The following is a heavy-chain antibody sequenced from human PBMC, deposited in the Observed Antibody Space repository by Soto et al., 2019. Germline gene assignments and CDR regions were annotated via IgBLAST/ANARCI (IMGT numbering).Heavy chain of an antibody. J-gene: IGHJ4*02. D-gene: IGHD2-15*01. CDR2: INHSGST. CDR1: GGSFSGYY. CDR3: ARGWSRRVRDFDY. Sequence: PSETLSLTCAVYGGSFSGYYWSWIRQPPGKGLEWIGEINHSGSTNYNPSLKSRVTISVDTSKNQFSLKLSSVTAADTAVCYCARGWSRRVRDFDYWGQGTLVTVSS. V-gene: IGHV4-34*01.